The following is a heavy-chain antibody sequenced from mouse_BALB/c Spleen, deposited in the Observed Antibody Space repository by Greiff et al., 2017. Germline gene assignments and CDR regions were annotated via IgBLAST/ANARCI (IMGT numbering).Heavy chain of an antibody. CDR2: IYPGNVNT. J-gene: IGHJ2*01. CDR3: ARFSYYGSSYYFDY. Sequence: QVQLQQSGPELVKPGASVRISCKASGYTFTSYYIHWVKQRPGQGLEWIGWIYPGNVNTKYNEKFKGKATLTADKSSSTAYMQLSSLTSEDSAVYFCARFSYYGSSYYFDYWGQGTTLTVSS. V-gene: IGHV1S56*01. D-gene: IGHD1-1*01. CDR1: GYTFTSYY.